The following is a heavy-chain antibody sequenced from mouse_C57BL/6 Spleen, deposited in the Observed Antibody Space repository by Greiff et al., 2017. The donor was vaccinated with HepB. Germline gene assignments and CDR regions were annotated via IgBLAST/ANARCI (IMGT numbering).Heavy chain of an antibody. D-gene: IGHD1-1*01. Sequence: QVQLQQSGPELVKPGASVKISCKASGYAFSSSWMNWVKQRPGKGLEWIGRIYPGDGDTNYNGKFKGKATLTADKSSSTAYMQLSSLTSVDSAVYFCAREDITTVADYWGQGTTLTVSS. J-gene: IGHJ2*01. V-gene: IGHV1-82*01. CDR3: AREDITTVADY. CDR2: IYPGDGDT. CDR1: GYAFSSSW.